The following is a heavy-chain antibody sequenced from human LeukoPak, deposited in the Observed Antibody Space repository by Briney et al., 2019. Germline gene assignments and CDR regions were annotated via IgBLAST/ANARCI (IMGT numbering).Heavy chain of an antibody. CDR1: GFTFDNYA. D-gene: IGHD6-19*01. Sequence: GGSLRLSCAASGFTFDNYAMNWVRQVPGKGLEWISLISWNSGTMGYADSVKGRFTISRDNANNFLYLQMNSLRAEDTALYYCARAYKDRSLAGKKEFFQHWGQGTLVTVSS. J-gene: IGHJ1*01. CDR2: ISWNSGTM. CDR3: ARAYKDRSLAGKKEFFQH. V-gene: IGHV3-9*01.